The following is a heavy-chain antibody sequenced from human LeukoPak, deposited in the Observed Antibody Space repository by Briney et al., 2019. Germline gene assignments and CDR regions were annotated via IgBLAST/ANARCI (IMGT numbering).Heavy chain of an antibody. CDR3: ARAFYDFWSGYYTPYFDY. J-gene: IGHJ4*02. CDR2: INPNSGGT. D-gene: IGHD3-3*01. CDR1: GYTFTGYY. V-gene: IGHV1-2*02. Sequence: ASVKVSCKASGYTFTGYYMHWVRQAPGQGLEWMGWINPNSGGTNYAQKFQGRVTMTRDTSITTAYMEVSRLTFDDTAVYCCARAFYDFWSGYYTPYFDYWGQGNLVTVSS.